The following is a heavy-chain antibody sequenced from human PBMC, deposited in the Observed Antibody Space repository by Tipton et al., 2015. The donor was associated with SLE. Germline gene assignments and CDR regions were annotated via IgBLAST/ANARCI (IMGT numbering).Heavy chain of an antibody. Sequence: QVQLVQSGAEVKKPGASLKVSCKASGYTFTGYYMDWVRQAPGQGLEWMGWINPYNGVTNYPQKFQGRVTLTRDTSISTAYMELSSLRSDDTAVYYCARKQPPDYWGQGALVTVSS. D-gene: IGHD5-18*01. CDR1: GYTFTGYY. J-gene: IGHJ4*02. CDR3: ARKQPPDY. V-gene: IGHV1-2*02. CDR2: INPYNGVT.